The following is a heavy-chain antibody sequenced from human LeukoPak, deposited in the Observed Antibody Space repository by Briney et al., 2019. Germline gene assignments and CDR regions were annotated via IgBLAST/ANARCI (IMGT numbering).Heavy chain of an antibody. Sequence: GGSLRLSCAASGFTVSSNYMSWVRQAPGKGLEWVSVIYSGGSTYYADSVKGRFTISRDNSKNTLYLQMNSLRAEDTAVYYCAIAGGVIGGIADYWGQGTLVTVSS. V-gene: IGHV3-66*01. J-gene: IGHJ4*02. CDR1: GFTVSSNY. CDR2: IYSGGST. D-gene: IGHD3-16*02. CDR3: AIAGGVIGGIADY.